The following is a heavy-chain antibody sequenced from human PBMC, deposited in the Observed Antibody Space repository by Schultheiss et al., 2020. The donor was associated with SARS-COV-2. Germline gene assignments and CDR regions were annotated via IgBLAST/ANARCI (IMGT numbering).Heavy chain of an antibody. J-gene: IGHJ4*02. Sequence: SETLSLTCTVSGYSISSGYYWGWIRQPPGKGLEWIGEINHSGTTNYNPSLKSRVTISVDTSKNQFSLKLSSVTAADTAVYYCARPGAYSSGWYYFDYWGQGTLVTVSS. V-gene: IGHV4-38-2*02. D-gene: IGHD6-19*01. CDR1: GYSISSGYY. CDR3: ARPGAYSSGWYYFDY. CDR2: INHSGTT.